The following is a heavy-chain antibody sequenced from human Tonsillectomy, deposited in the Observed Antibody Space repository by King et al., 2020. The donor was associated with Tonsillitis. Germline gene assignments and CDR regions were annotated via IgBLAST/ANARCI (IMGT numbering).Heavy chain of an antibody. D-gene: IGHD1-7*01. J-gene: IGHJ4*02. CDR2: IYYSGST. CDR1: GGSISSGGYY. Sequence: VQLQESGPGLVKPSQTLSLTCTVSGGSISSGGYYWSWIRQHPGKGLEWIGYIYYSGSTYYNPSLKSRVTISVDTSKNQFSLKLSSVTAADTAVYYCARGLIWNYKRYDYFDYWGQGTLVTVSS. V-gene: IGHV4-31*03. CDR3: ARGLIWNYKRYDYFDY.